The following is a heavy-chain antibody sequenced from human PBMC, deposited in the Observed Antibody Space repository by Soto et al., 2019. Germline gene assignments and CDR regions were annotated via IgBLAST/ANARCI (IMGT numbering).Heavy chain of an antibody. V-gene: IGHV1-69*01. CDR3: ARGGSGYVWFNEF. CDR2: IIPIFGTA. D-gene: IGHD3-22*01. J-gene: IGHJ4*02. CDR1: GGIFSSYA. Sequence: QEQLVQSGAEVKKPGSSVKVSCKASGGIFSSYAISWVRQAPVQGLERMVGIIPIFGTANYAQKFQGRVTCTADESTNTAYRDLSGLISDDRAIYYCARGGSGYVWFNEFWGQGTLVTVAS.